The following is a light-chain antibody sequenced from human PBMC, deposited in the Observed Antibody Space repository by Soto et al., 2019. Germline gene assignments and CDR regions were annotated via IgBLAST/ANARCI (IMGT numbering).Light chain of an antibody. CDR2: DAS. Sequence: DIQMTQSPSSLSASVGDRVTITCQASEDISNYLNWYQQKPGKAPKLLIYDASNLETGVPSRFSGSGSGTDFTSIISILQPEDIAAYYCQQYDNLPRTFGQGTKVEIK. CDR1: EDISNY. V-gene: IGKV1-33*01. CDR3: QQYDNLPRT. J-gene: IGKJ1*01.